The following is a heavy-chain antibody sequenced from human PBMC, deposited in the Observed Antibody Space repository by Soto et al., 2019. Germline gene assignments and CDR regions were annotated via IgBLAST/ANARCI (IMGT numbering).Heavy chain of an antibody. J-gene: IGHJ4*02. V-gene: IGHV1-69*01. CDR3: ARDYHDSSGYYQTYYFDY. CDR1: GGTFSSYA. Sequence: QVQLVQSGAEVKKPGSSVKVSCKASGGTFSSYAISWVRQAPGQGLEWMGGIIPIFGTANYAQKFQGRVTITADESTSTAYMELSSLRSEDTAVYYCARDYHDSSGYYQTYYFDYWGQGTLVTVSS. D-gene: IGHD3-22*01. CDR2: IIPIFGTA.